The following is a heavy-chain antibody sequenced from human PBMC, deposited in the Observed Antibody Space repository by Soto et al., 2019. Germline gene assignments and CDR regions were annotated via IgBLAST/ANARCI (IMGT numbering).Heavy chain of an antibody. J-gene: IGHJ6*02. CDR3: ATTRVGYYYYGMDV. CDR1: GFSFNSYG. D-gene: IGHD3-10*02. CDR2: ISTSSGSK. V-gene: IGHV3-48*02. Sequence: SLRLSCIASGFSFNSYGFNWVRQAPGKGLEWVSHISTSSGSKYYADSVKGRFTISRDNAKNSLYLQMNSLRDEDTAVYYCATTRVGYYYYGMDVWGQGTTVTVSS.